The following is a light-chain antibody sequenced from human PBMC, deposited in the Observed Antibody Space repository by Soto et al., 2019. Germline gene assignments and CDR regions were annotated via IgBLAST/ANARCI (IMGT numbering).Light chain of an antibody. V-gene: IGKV3-11*01. J-gene: IGKJ1*01. CDR2: DTS. CDR3: VQRSAWPWT. CDR1: QSVGRY. Sequence: EIVLTQSPATLSLSPGERGTLSCRASQSVGRYLAWYQHKPGQPPRLLIYDTSNSAPGTPGRFGGSGSGTDFTLTISSLEPEDVAVYYCVQRSAWPWTVGQGTKVEVK.